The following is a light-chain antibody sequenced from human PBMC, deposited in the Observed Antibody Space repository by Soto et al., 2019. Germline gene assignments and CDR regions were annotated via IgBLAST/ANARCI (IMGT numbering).Light chain of an antibody. CDR2: DAS. J-gene: IGKJ4*02. Sequence: EIVLTQSPATLSLSPGERATLSCRASQSVSSYLAWYQQKPGQAPRLLIYDASNRATGIPARFSGSGSGTDFTLTISSLGPEDFAVYYCQQRSNWPPLTFGGGTK. CDR1: QSVSSY. V-gene: IGKV3-11*01. CDR3: QQRSNWPPLT.